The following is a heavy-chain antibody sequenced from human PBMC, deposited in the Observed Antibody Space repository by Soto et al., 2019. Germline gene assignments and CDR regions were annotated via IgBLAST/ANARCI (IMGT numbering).Heavy chain of an antibody. V-gene: IGHV1-18*01. CDR1: GYTFTSYG. J-gene: IGHJ4*02. CDR2: ISAYNGNT. CDR3: SRDNIVGATKGVFDY. Sequence: ASVKVSCKASGYTFTSYGISWVRQAPGQGLEWMGWISAYNGNTNYAQKLQGRVTMTTDTSTSTAYMELRILRSDDTAVYYCSRDNIVGATKGVFDYWGQGTLVTVSS. D-gene: IGHD1-26*01.